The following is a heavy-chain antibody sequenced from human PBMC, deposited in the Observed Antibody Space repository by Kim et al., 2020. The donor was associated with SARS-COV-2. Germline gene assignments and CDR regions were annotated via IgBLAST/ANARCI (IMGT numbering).Heavy chain of an antibody. V-gene: IGHV7-4-1*02. CDR3: ARSRGKHLYGWAN. D-gene: IGHD3-10*01. J-gene: IGHJ4*02. CDR2: INTNTGNP. CDR1: GYSFTTYA. Sequence: ASVKVSCRASGYSFTTYALNWVRQAPGQGLEWMGWINTNTGNPTYAQGFTGRFVFSLDTSVSTAFLQISGLKADDTGVYYCARSRGKHLYGWANWGQGTLVTVSS.